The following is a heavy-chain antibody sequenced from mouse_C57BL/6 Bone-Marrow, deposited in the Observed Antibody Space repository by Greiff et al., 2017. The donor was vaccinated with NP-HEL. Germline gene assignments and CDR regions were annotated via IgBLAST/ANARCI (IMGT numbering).Heavy chain of an antibody. V-gene: IGHV14-4*01. CDR2: IDPENGDT. J-gene: IGHJ3*01. Sequence: EVQRVESGAELVRPGASVKLSCTASGFNIKDDYMHWVKQRPEQGLEWIGWIDPENGDTEYASKFQGKATITADTSSNTAYLHLSSLTSEDTAVYYCTTGLHFAYWGQGTLVTVSA. CDR3: TTGLHFAY. D-gene: IGHD2-4*01. CDR1: GFNIKDDY.